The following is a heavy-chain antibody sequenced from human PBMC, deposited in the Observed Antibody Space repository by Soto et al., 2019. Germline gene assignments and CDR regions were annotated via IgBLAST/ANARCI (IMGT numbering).Heavy chain of an antibody. CDR2: ILSNGIGR. D-gene: IGHD3-10*01. Sequence: EVQLLESGGGLVQPGGSLRLSCAASGFTFSNYAMAWVRQAPGKGLEWVSAILSNGIGRYYAVSVQGRFAISRDNSQNMLHLDMSSLRAEDAALYYCVKEHTRSFDFDFWGRGTLVTVSS. V-gene: IGHV3-23*01. J-gene: IGHJ4*02. CDR3: VKEHTRSFDFDF. CDR1: GFTFSNYA.